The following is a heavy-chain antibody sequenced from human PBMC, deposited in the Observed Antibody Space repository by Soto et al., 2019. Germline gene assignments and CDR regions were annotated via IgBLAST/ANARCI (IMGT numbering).Heavy chain of an antibody. CDR2: ISYDGSNK. CDR1: GFTFSSYG. Sequence: GGSLRLSCAASGFTFSSYGMHRVRQAPGKGLEWVAVISYDGSNKYYADSVKGRFTISRDNSKNTLYLQMNSLRAEDTAVYYFAKDIAWVAGTPYYYYYYLNDWGKGTTVGVSS. CDR3: AKDIAWVAGTPYYYYYYLND. V-gene: IGHV3-30*18. D-gene: IGHD2-15*01. J-gene: IGHJ6*03.